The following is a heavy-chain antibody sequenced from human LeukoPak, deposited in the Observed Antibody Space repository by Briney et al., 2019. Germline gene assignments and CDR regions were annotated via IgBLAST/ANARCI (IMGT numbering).Heavy chain of an antibody. Sequence: GGSLRLSCAASGFTFSSYGMHWVRQAPGKGLEWVAFIRYDGSNKYYADSVKGRFTISRDNSKNTLYLQMNSLRAEDTAVYYCAKDGGVPAAFDYWGQGTLVTVSS. D-gene: IGHD2-2*01. CDR2: IRYDGSNK. V-gene: IGHV3-30*02. CDR3: AKDGGVPAAFDY. CDR1: GFTFSSYG. J-gene: IGHJ4*02.